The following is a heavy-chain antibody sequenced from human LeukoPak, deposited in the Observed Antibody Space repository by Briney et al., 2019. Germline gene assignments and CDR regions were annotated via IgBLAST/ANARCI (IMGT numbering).Heavy chain of an antibody. V-gene: IGHV3-21*01. CDR2: ISSSSSYI. D-gene: IGHD6-13*01. CDR1: GFTFSSYS. Sequence: GGSLRLSCAASGFTFSSYSMNWVRRAPGKGLEWVSSISSSSSYIYYADSVKGRFTISRDNAKNSLYLQMNSLRAEDTAVYYCARTYSSRIARWFDPWGQGTLVTVSS. CDR3: ARTYSSRIARWFDP. J-gene: IGHJ5*02.